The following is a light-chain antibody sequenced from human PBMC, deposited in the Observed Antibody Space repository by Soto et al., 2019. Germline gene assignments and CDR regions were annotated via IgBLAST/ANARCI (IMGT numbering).Light chain of an antibody. CDR1: QSLLHSNVYNY. Sequence: DIVMTQSPLSLPVTPGEPASISCRSSQSLLHSNVYNYLDWYLQKPGQSPQLLIYSGSNRASGVPDRFSGSGSGTDFTLKISRVEAEDVGVYYCMQALQSRTFGGGTKVEIK. J-gene: IGKJ4*01. CDR2: SGS. V-gene: IGKV2-28*01. CDR3: MQALQSRT.